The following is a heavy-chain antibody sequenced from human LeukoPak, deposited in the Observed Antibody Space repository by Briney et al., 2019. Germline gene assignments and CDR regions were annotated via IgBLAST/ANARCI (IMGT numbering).Heavy chain of an antibody. CDR2: IYSGDTT. J-gene: IGHJ4*02. Sequence: GGSLRLSCAATGFTVSTNYMSWVRQAPGKGLEWVSVIYSGDTTYYADSIKGRFTISRDNAKNSLHLQLNSLRAEDTAVYYCARDRDYDILTGSYFDYWGQGTLVTVSS. CDR1: GFTVSTNY. CDR3: ARDRDYDILTGSYFDY. D-gene: IGHD3-9*01. V-gene: IGHV3-53*01.